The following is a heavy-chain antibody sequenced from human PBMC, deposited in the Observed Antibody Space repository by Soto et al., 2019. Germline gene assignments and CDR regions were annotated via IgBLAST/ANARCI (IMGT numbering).Heavy chain of an antibody. CDR2: ISYDGSNK. CDR1: GLTFSRYG. CDR3: VKDTYYYDSSGYYIFDY. D-gene: IGHD3-22*01. Sequence: QEQLVESGGGVVQPGRSLRLSCAASGLTFSRYGMHWVRQAPGKGLEWAAHISYDGSNKYYAESVKGRFTISRDSSKNTLYLQMSSLRAEDTAVYYCVKDTYYYDSSGYYIFDYWGQGTLVAVSS. J-gene: IGHJ4*02. V-gene: IGHV3-30*18.